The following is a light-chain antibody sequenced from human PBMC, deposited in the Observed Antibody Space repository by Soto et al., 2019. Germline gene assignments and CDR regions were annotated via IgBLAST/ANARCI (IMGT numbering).Light chain of an antibody. CDR1: QSVRGTK. V-gene: IGKV3-15*01. CDR3: HQYNNWPPYT. Sequence: EIVMTQSPATLSVSPGERVTLACRSSQSVRGTKVAWYQHKPGEAPRLLIYGASTRATGIPVRFSGSGSGTEFTLTISSLQSEDFAVYFCHQYNNWPPYTFGQGTKVDIK. J-gene: IGKJ2*01. CDR2: GAS.